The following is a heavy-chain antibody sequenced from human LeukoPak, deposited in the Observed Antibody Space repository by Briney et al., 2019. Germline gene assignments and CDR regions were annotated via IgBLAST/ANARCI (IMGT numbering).Heavy chain of an antibody. CDR3: ARDRRTRPYYDYVWGSPNWFDP. Sequence: PGGSLRLSCAASGFTFSYYGMHWVRQAPGKGLNWVAVISYDGSNTFYAESEKGRFTISRDNSKNTLYLQMNSLRAEDTAVYYCARDRRTRPYYDYVWGSPNWFDPWGQGTLVTVSS. D-gene: IGHD3-16*01. CDR2: ISYDGSNT. CDR1: GFTFSYYG. J-gene: IGHJ5*02. V-gene: IGHV3-30*03.